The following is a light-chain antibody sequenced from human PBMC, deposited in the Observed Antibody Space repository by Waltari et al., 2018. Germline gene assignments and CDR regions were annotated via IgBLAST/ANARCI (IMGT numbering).Light chain of an antibody. CDR1: SSDVGGYDV. J-gene: IGLJ2*01. CDR3: SSYTTSSVI. CDR2: DFT. Sequence: QSALTQPASVSGSPGQSITISCTRTSSDVGGYDVVSWFQHPPGKAPKLLFYDFTKRPSGVSNRFSGSKSGNTASLTISGLQAEDEANYYCSSYTTSSVIFGGGTKLTVL. V-gene: IGLV2-14*03.